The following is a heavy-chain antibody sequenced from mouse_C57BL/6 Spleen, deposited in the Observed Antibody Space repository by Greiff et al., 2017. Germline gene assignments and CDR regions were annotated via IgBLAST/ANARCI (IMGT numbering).Heavy chain of an antibody. CDR2: IYPGSGST. J-gene: IGHJ1*03. CDR1: GYTFTSYW. Sequence: QVHVKQPGAELVKPGASVKMSCKASGYTFTSYWITWVKQRPGQGLEWIGDIYPGSGSTTYNEKFKSKATLTVDTSSSTAYMQLSSLTSEDSAVXYCARGPYGSYWYFDVWGTGTTVTVSS. D-gene: IGHD1-1*01. CDR3: ARGPYGSYWYFDV. V-gene: IGHV1-55*01.